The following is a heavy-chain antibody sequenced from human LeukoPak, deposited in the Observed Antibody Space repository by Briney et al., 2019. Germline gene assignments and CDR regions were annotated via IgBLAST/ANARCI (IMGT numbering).Heavy chain of an antibody. J-gene: IGHJ6*02. V-gene: IGHV1-2*02. CDR1: GYTFTGYY. Sequence: ASVKVSCKASGYTFTGYYMHWVRQAPGQGLEWMGWINPNSGGTNYAQKFQGRVTMTGDTSISTAYMELSRLRSDDTAVYYCARDRFYYYYGMDVWGQGTTVTVSS. CDR2: INPNSGGT. CDR3: ARDRFYYYYGMDV.